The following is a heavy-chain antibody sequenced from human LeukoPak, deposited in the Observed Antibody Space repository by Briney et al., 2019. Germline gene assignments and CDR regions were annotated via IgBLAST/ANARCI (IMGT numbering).Heavy chain of an antibody. D-gene: IGHD2-2*01. J-gene: IGHJ4*02. CDR2: ISGSGGST. CDR3: AKGKIVVVPAATEFDY. V-gene: IGHV3-23*01. Sequence: GGPLRLSCAASGFTFSSYAMSWVRQAPGKGLEWVSAISGSGGSTYYADSVKGRFTISRDNSKNTLYLQMNSLRAEDTAVYYCAKGKIVVVPAATEFDYWGQGTLVTVSS. CDR1: GFTFSSYA.